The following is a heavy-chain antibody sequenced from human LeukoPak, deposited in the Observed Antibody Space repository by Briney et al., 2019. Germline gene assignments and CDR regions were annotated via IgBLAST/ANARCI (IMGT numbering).Heavy chain of an antibody. J-gene: IGHJ4*02. V-gene: IGHV4-39*01. CDR1: GGSISRSSYY. D-gene: IGHD6-19*01. CDR3: ATQLDQYSSEGPIDY. Sequence: PSGTLSLTCTVSGGSISRSSYYWGWIRQPPGKGLEWIGSIYYSGSTYYNPSLKSRVTISVDTSKNQFSLKLSSVTAADTAVYYCATQLDQYSSEGPIDYWGQGTLVTVSS. CDR2: IYYSGST.